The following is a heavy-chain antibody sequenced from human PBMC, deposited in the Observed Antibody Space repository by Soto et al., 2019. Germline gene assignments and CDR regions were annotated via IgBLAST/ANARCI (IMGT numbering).Heavy chain of an antibody. J-gene: IGHJ6*02. CDR3: ARDPGLVVAATDYYYYGMDV. V-gene: IGHV4-59*01. CDR1: GGSISSYY. D-gene: IGHD2-15*01. CDR2: IYYSGST. Sequence: PSETLSLTCTVSGGSISSYYWSWIRQPPGKGLEWIGYIYYSGSTNYNPSPKSRVTISVDTSKNQFSLKLSSVTAADTAVYYCARDPGLVVAATDYYYYGMDVWGQGTTVTVSS.